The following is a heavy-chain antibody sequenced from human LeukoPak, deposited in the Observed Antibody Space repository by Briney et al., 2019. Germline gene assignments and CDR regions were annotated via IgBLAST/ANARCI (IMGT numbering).Heavy chain of an antibody. J-gene: IGHJ4*02. CDR2: MNPNSGNT. CDR3: ARGAFYDILTGYAHPHY. V-gene: IGHV1-8*01. D-gene: IGHD3-9*01. Sequence: ASVKVSCKASGYTFTSYDINWVRQATGQGLEWMGWMNPNSGNTGYAQKFQGRVTMTRNTSISTAYMELSSLRSEDTAVYYCARGAFYDILTGYAHPHYWGQGTLVTVSS. CDR1: GYTFTSYD.